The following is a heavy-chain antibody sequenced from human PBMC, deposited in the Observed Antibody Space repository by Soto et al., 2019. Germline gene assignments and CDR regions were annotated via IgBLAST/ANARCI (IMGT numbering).Heavy chain of an antibody. J-gene: IGHJ3*02. CDR3: AKFTGSSNYPPGRVAFDI. CDR2: MNPNSGNT. D-gene: IGHD4-4*01. CDR1: GYTFTSYD. V-gene: IGHV1-8*01. Sequence: GASVKVSCKASGYTFTSYDINWVRQATGQGLEWMGWMNPNSGNTGYAQKFQGRVTMTRNTSISTAYMELSSLRSEDTAVYYCAKFTGSSNYPPGRVAFDIWGQGTMVTV.